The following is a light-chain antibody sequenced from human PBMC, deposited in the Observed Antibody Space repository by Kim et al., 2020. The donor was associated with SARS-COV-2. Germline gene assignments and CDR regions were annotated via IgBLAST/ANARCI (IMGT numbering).Light chain of an antibody. CDR2: GAS. CDR1: QDIANS. J-gene: IGKJ1*01. V-gene: IGKV1-27*01. CDR3: QKYNSAPWT. Sequence: APIGDRVTITCRASQDIANSLAWYQQKPGKVPQVLIYGASTLQSGVPSRFSGSGSGTEFTLTIGSLQTEDVATYYCQKYNSAPWTFGPGTKVDIK.